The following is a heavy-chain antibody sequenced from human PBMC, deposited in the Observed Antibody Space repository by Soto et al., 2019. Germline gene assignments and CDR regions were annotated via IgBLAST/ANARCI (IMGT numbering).Heavy chain of an antibody. CDR3: ERSSSWYYFDD. CDR1: GGSISSGCYD. V-gene: IGHV4-31*03. D-gene: IGHD6-13*01. CDR2: IYYSGST. Sequence: PXETLSLPCTVSGGSISSGCYDWSWIRQHPGKVLEWIVYIYYSGSTYYNPSLKSRVTISVDTSKNQFSLKLSSVTAADTAVYYCERSSSWYYFDDWAQGTLVTVSS. J-gene: IGHJ4*02.